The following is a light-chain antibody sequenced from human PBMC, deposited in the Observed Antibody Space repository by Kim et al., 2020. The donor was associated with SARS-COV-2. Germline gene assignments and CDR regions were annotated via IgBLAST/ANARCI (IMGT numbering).Light chain of an antibody. CDR1: RDISIY. CDR2: AAS. Sequence: ASVGDRVTITCRASRDISIYLAWYQQKPGKVPKLLISAASTLQSGVPSRFSGSGSGTEFTLIISSLQPEDVATYYCQKYSSAPWTFGQGTKVDIK. J-gene: IGKJ1*01. V-gene: IGKV1-27*01. CDR3: QKYSSAPWT.